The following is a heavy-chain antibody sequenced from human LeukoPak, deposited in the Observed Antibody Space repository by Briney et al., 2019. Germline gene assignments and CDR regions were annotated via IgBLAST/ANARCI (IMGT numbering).Heavy chain of an antibody. CDR1: GGSISSYY. CDR2: IYYSGST. J-gene: IGHJ4*02. Sequence: PSETLSLTCTVSGGSISSYYWSWIRQPPGKGPEWIGYIYYSGSTNYNPSLKSRVTISVDTSKNQFSLKLSSVTAADTAVYYCARDRGTMVRGASGFDYWGQGTLVTVSS. CDR3: ARDRGTMVRGASGFDY. D-gene: IGHD3-10*01. V-gene: IGHV4-59*01.